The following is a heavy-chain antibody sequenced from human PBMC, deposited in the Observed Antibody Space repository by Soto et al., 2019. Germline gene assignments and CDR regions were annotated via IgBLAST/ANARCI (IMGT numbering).Heavy chain of an antibody. Sequence: SETLSLTSTVSGGSISSGGYYWSWIRQHPGKGLEWIGYIYYSGSTNYNPSLKSRVTISVDTSKNQFSLKLSSVTAADTAVYYCARQTTFFFGYFDYWGQGTLVTVSS. D-gene: IGHD3-3*01. CDR1: GGSISSGGYY. CDR2: IYYSGST. V-gene: IGHV4-61*08. J-gene: IGHJ4*02. CDR3: ARQTTFFFGYFDY.